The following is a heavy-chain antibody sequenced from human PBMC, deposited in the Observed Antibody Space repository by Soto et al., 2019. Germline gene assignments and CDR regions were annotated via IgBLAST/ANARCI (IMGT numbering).Heavy chain of an antibody. V-gene: IGHV4-34*01. CDR3: ASHLAEYNYGMDV. CDR1: GGSFSGYS. D-gene: IGHD3-16*01. Sequence: PSETLSLTCAVYGGSFSGYSWTWIRQPPGKGLEWIGEINHSGRTKYNPSLKSRVTISVDTSKNQFSLELSSVTAADTAVFYCASHLAEYNYGMDVWGQGTTVTVSS. J-gene: IGHJ6*02. CDR2: INHSGRT.